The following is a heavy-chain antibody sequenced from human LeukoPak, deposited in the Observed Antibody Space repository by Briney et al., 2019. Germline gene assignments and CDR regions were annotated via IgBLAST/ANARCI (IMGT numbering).Heavy chain of an antibody. D-gene: IGHD3-16*01. J-gene: IGHJ4*02. CDR3: ARETDYVFY. CDR2: IYYSGST. V-gene: IGHV4-59*01. CDR1: GGSISSYY. Sequence: SETLSLTCTVSGGSISSYYWSWIRQPPGKGLEWIGYIYYSGSTNYNPSLKSRVTISVDTSKNQSSLKLSSVTAADTAVYYCARETDYVFYWGQGTLVTVSS.